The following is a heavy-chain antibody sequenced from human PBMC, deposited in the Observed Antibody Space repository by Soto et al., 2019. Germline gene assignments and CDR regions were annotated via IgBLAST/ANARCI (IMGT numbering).Heavy chain of an antibody. J-gene: IGHJ6*02. CDR3: ARERRVYGSGTGYYYYGMDV. CDR2: IYYSGST. CDR1: GGSISSYY. D-gene: IGHD3-10*01. Sequence: SETLSLTCTVSGGSISSYYWSWIRQPPRKGLEWIGYIYYSGSTNYNPSLKSRVTISVDTSKNQFSLKLSSVTAADTAVYYCARERRVYGSGTGYYYYGMDVWGQGTTVTVSS. V-gene: IGHV4-59*01.